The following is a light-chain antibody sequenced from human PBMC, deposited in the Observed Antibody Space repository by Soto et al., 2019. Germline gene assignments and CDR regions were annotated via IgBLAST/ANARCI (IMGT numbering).Light chain of an antibody. V-gene: IGKV3-11*01. J-gene: IGKJ5*01. Sequence: EIVLTQSPATLSLSPGERATLSCRASQSVSSYLAWYQQKPGQAPRLLIYDASNRATGIPARFSGSGSGTDFTLTISSLEPEDFVVYYCQQRSSSFGQGTRLEIK. CDR3: QQRSSS. CDR1: QSVSSY. CDR2: DAS.